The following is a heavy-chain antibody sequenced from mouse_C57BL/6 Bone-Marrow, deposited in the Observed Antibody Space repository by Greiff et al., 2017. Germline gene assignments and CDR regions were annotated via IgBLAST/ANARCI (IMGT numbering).Heavy chain of an antibody. J-gene: IGHJ4*01. Sequence: QVQLQQPGAELVKPGASVKMSCKASGYTFTSYWITWVKQRPGQGLEWIGDIYPGSGSTNYNEKFKSKATLTVDTSSSTAYMQLSSLTSEDSAVYYCAREGSNSLYYYAIDYWGQGTSVTVSS. D-gene: IGHD2-5*01. V-gene: IGHV1-55*01. CDR2: IYPGSGST. CDR1: GYTFTSYW. CDR3: AREGSNSLYYYAIDY.